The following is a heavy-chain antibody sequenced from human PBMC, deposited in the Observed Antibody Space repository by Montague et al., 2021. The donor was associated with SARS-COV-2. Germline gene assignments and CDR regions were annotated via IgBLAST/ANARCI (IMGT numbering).Heavy chain of an antibody. CDR2: ISYDGSNN. CDR3: AKAIYCYGGSCYFYGMDV. D-gene: IGHD2-15*01. Sequence: SLRLSCAASGFTFISYGMHWVRQAPGKGLEWVAIISYDGSNNYYADSXKGRFTVSRDNSKNTLYLQMDSLRAEDTAVYYCAKAIYCYGGSCYFYGMDVWGQGTTVTVSS. J-gene: IGHJ6*02. V-gene: IGHV3-30*18. CDR1: GFTFISYG.